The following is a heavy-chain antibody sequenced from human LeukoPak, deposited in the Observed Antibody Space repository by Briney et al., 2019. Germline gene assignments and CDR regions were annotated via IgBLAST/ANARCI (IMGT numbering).Heavy chain of an antibody. J-gene: IGHJ4*02. D-gene: IGHD3-16*01. CDR1: GDSITSGSYY. Sequence: PSETLSLTCTVSGDSITSGSYYWSWIRQPAGKGLEWIGRIYTGGSTNYNPSLKSRVTISIDTSKNQFSLKLSSVTAADTAVYYCARDRRLGYWGQGTLVTVSS. CDR2: IYTGGST. V-gene: IGHV4-61*02. CDR3: ARDRRLGY.